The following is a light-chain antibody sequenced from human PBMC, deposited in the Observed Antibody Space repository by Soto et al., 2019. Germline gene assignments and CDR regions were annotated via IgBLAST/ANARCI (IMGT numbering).Light chain of an antibody. CDR1: SSNIGAEYD. J-gene: IGLJ1*01. Sequence: QAVVTQPPSVSGAPGQRGAISCTGSSSNIGAEYDVHWYQQLPGTAPKRLIYGDNNRPSGVPDRFSGSKSGTSASLAITGLQPEDEADYYCQSYASSLTTFVFGTGTKVTVL. V-gene: IGLV1-40*01. CDR3: QSYASSLTTFV. CDR2: GDN.